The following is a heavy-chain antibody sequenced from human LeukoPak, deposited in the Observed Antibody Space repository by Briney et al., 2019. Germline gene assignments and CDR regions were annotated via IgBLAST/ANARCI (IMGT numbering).Heavy chain of an antibody. V-gene: IGHV3-48*04. CDR1: GFTFSDYI. J-gene: IGHJ4*02. D-gene: IGHD4-23*01. CDR2: LTGGSSTKHYE. CDR3: VRGNNGGNLGHFDY. Sequence: PGGSLRLSCAASGFTFSDYIMNWVRQAPGKGLEWVSHLTGGSSTKHYEHYAHSVKGRFTISRDSAKNSLFLQMNSLRAEDTAVYYCVRGNNGGNLGHFDYWGQGTLVTVSS.